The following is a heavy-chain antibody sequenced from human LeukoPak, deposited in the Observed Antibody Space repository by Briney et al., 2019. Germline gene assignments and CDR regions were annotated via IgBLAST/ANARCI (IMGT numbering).Heavy chain of an antibody. D-gene: IGHD2-21*02. CDR2: TLKDGSET. Sequence: PGGSLRLSCAASGFTFRSGAMHWVRQAPGKGLEWVGHTLKDGSETHYADSVKGRFTISRDNSKNTLYLQMSSLRGEDTAVYYCARDGGGGDCYNWGQGTLVTVSS. V-gene: IGHV3-30*15. J-gene: IGHJ4*02. CDR3: ARDGGGGDCYN. CDR1: GFTFRSGA.